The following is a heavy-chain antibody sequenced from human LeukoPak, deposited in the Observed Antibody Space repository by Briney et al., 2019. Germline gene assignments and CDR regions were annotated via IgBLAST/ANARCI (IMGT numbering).Heavy chain of an antibody. D-gene: IGHD5-12*01. J-gene: IGHJ4*02. Sequence: ASVKVSCKAFGYTFTSNYMHWVRQAPGQGPEWMGVISPSGGSTTYAQKFQGRVTLTRDMSTSTDYLELSSLRSEDTAVYYCARVGDIVATINYYFDYWGQGTLVTVSS. V-gene: IGHV1-46*01. CDR2: ISPSGGST. CDR1: GYTFTSNY. CDR3: ARVGDIVATINYYFDY.